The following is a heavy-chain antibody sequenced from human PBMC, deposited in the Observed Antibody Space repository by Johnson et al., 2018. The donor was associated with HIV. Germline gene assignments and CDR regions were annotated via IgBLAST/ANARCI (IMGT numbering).Heavy chain of an antibody. V-gene: IGHV3-30*04. D-gene: IGHD6-13*01. CDR1: GFTFSSYA. Sequence: VQLVESGGGVVQSGRSLRLSCAASGFTFSSYAMNWVRQSPGKGLEWVAVISDDGTNKYYADLKGRFTISRENSKNTLYLQMNSLRAEDTAVYYCASSLSSRSHDAFDMWGQGTMVTVSS. J-gene: IGHJ3*02. CDR2: ISDDGTNK. CDR3: ASSLSSRSHDAFDM.